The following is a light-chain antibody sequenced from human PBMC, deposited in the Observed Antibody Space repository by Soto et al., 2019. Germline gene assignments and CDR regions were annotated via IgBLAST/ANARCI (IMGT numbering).Light chain of an antibody. Sequence: QSALTQPASVSGSPGQSITISCTGTGSDVGGYNYVSWYQQHPGKAPKLVIYEVTKRPSGVSNRFSGSKSGNTASLTISGLQAEDETDYYCSSYTSTNHVVFGGGTKLTVL. CDR2: EVT. J-gene: IGLJ2*01. CDR1: GSDVGGYNY. CDR3: SSYTSTNHVV. V-gene: IGLV2-14*01.